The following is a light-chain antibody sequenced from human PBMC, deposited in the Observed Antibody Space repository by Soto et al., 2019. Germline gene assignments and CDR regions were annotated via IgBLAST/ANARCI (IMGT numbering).Light chain of an antibody. CDR3: CSYAGDNTYV. CDR1: SSDVGGYNL. CDR2: EDR. J-gene: IGLJ1*01. V-gene: IGLV2-23*01. Sequence: QSALTQPASVSGSPGQSITISCTGTSSDVGGYNLVSWYQQYPGKAPKVMIYEDRRRPSGASNRFSGSKSGNTASLTISGLQAEDAADYHCCSYAGDNTYVFGTGTKVTVL.